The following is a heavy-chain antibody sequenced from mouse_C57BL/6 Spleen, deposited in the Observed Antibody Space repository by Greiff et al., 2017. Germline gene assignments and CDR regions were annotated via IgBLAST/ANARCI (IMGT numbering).Heavy chain of an antibody. Sequence: EVKLVESGGDLVKPGGSLKLSCAASGFTFSSYGMPWVRQTPDKRLEWVATISSGGSYTYYPDSVKGRSTIAKDNAKNTLYLQISSLKSEDTAMXDCARHTVYYAMDYWGQGTSVTVSS. D-gene: IGHD1-1*01. CDR1: GFTFSSYG. J-gene: IGHJ4*01. CDR3: ARHTVYYAMDY. CDR2: ISSGGSYT. V-gene: IGHV5-6*02.